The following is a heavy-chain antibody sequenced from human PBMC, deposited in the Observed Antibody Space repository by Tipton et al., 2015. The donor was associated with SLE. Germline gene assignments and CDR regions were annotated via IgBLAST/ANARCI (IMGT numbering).Heavy chain of an antibody. CDR1: NGSITSLYDY. CDR2: TTHSGKT. V-gene: IGHV4-39*07. CDR3: VRDKRYFDSPVKY. J-gene: IGHJ4*02. Sequence: TLSLTCTVSNGSITSLYDYWSWIRRPPGKGLEWIGETTHSGKTNYNPSLKSRVTISEDTPKNQFSLKLTSVTAADTAVYYCVRDKRYFDSPVKYWGQGILVTVSS. D-gene: IGHD3-9*01.